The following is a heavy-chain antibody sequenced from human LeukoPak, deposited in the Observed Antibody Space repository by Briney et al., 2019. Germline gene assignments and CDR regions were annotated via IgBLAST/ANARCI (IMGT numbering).Heavy chain of an antibody. J-gene: IGHJ4*02. CDR2: ISGNNGNT. D-gene: IGHD3-16*02. CDR1: GYTFTSYG. Sequence: ASVKVSCKASGYTFTSYGISWVRQAPGQGLEWMGWISGNNGNTNYAQKLQGRVTMTTDTSASTAYVELRSLRSDDTALYYCARVRVNYVWGNYPVDYWGQGTLVTVSS. V-gene: IGHV1-18*01. CDR3: ARVRVNYVWGNYPVDY.